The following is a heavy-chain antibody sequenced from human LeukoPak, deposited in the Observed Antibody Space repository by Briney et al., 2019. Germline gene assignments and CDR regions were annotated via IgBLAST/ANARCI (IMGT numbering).Heavy chain of an antibody. J-gene: IGHJ4*02. V-gene: IGHV3-48*01. CDR2: ISSSSSTI. D-gene: IGHD5-24*01. CDR3: AKSGGTARMATISPLAY. CDR1: GFTFSSYS. Sequence: PGGSLRLSCAASGFTFSSYSMNWVRQAPGKGLEWVSYISSSSSTIYYADSVKGRFTISRDNSKNTLYLQMNSLRAEDTAVYYCAKSGGTARMATISPLAYWGQGTLVTVSS.